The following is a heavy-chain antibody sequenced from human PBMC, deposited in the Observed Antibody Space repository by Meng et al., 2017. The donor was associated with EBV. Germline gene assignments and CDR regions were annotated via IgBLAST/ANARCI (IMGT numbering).Heavy chain of an antibody. CDR3: VRGPPVGVPGPGDY. CDR2: INVGVGYT. D-gene: IGHD2-21*01. CDR1: GYAFTSYI. J-gene: IGHJ4*02. Sequence: QVQRVQSGGEVKNPGASGKVSCKASGYAFTSYILHWVRQAPGQRLEWMGWINVGVGYTKYSQKFQGRVTISSDTSATTGYMELSSLRSEDTAVYYCVRGPPVGVPGPGDYWGQGTLVTVSS. V-gene: IGHV1-3*01.